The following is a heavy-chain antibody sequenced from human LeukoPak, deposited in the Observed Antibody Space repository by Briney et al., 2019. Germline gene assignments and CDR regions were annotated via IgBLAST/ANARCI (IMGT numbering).Heavy chain of an antibody. J-gene: IGHJ4*02. CDR1: GGTFRSNA. D-gene: IGHD3-16*02. CDR3: ARALTFGGVIVPEDY. CDR2: IIPIFGTA. V-gene: IGHV1-69*13. Sequence: SVKVSCKASGGTFRSNAISWVRQAPGQGLEWMGGIIPIFGTANYAQKFQGRVTITADESTSTAYMELSSLRSEDTAVYYCARALTFGGVIVPEDYWGQGTLVTVSS.